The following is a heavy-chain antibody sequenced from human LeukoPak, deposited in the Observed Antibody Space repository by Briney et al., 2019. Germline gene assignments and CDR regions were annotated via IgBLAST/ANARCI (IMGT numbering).Heavy chain of an antibody. Sequence: PSETLSLTCAVYGGSFSGYYWSLIRQPPGKGLEWIGEINHSGSTNYNPSLKSRVTIPVDTSKNQFSLKLSSVTAADTAVYYCARTDYGDYDAFDIWGQGTMVTVSS. J-gene: IGHJ3*02. CDR1: GGSFSGYY. V-gene: IGHV4-34*01. CDR2: INHSGST. D-gene: IGHD4-17*01. CDR3: ARTDYGDYDAFDI.